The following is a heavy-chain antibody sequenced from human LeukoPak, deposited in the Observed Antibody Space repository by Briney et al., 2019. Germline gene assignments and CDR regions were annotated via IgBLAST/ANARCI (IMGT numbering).Heavy chain of an antibody. CDR3: ARTMTTLTTHGELDF. CDR1: GYTFTSYG. CDR2: ISTYTGNS. D-gene: IGHD4-17*01. V-gene: IGHV1-18*01. J-gene: IGHJ4*02. Sequence: ASVKVSCKASGYTFTSYGISWVRQAPGQGLEWMGRISTYTGNSNYAQKYQDRVTMTTDTSTSTAYMELRNLSSDDTAVYYCARTMTTLTTHGELDFWGQGTLVTVSS.